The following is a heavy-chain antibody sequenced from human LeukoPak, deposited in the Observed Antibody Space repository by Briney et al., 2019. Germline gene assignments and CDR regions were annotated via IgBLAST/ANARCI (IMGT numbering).Heavy chain of an antibody. V-gene: IGHV3-21*01. Sequence: GGSLRLSCVASGFSFSTYAMNWVRQAPGKGPEWVSYVSSASSHVCYADSVRGRFIISRDNAKNSLYLQMNSLRAEDTAVYYCARDLMRFLEWVNWGQGTLVTVSS. CDR1: GFSFSTYA. J-gene: IGHJ4*02. CDR3: ARDLMRFLEWVN. D-gene: IGHD3-3*01. CDR2: VSSASSHV.